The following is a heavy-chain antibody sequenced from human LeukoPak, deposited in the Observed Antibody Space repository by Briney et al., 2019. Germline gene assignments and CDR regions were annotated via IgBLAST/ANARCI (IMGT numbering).Heavy chain of an antibody. CDR1: GGSISSSSYY. CDR2: IYYSGST. D-gene: IGHD4-17*01. Sequence: PSETLSLTCTVSGGSISSSSYYWGWIRQPPGQGLEWIGSIYYSGSTYYNPSLKSRVTISVDTSKNQFSLKLSSVTAADTAVYYCARHRATTVTRFGRWRLEPKDAFDIWGQGTMVTVSS. V-gene: IGHV4-39*01. CDR3: ARHRATTVTRFGRWRLEPKDAFDI. J-gene: IGHJ3*02.